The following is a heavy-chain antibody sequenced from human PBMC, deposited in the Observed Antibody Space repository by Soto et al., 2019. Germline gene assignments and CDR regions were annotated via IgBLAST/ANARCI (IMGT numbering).Heavy chain of an antibody. J-gene: IGHJ4*02. D-gene: IGHD3-3*01. CDR2: FDPEDGET. V-gene: IGHV1-24*01. CDR1: GYTLTELS. CDR3: ATHYDFWSGYYTGRAPSLDY. Sequence: ASVKVSCKVSGYTLTELSMHWVRQAPGKGLEWMGGFDPEDGETIYAQRFQGRVTMTEDTSTDTAYMELSSLRSEDTAVYYCATHYDFWSGYYTGRAPSLDYWGQGTLVTVSS.